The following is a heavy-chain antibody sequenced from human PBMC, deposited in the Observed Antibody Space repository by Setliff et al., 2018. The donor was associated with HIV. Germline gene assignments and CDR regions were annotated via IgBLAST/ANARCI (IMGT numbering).Heavy chain of an antibody. CDR2: IKQDGSEK. V-gene: IGHV3-7*01. Sequence: LRLSCAASGFTFNKAWMSWVRQAPGKGLEWVANIKQDGSEKYYVDSVKGRFTISRDNAKNSLYLQMNSLRAEDTAVYYCARDIWGSSWYSSALNDAFDIWGQGTMVTVSS. CDR3: ARDIWGSSWYSSALNDAFDI. CDR1: GFTFNKAW. J-gene: IGHJ3*02. D-gene: IGHD6-13*01.